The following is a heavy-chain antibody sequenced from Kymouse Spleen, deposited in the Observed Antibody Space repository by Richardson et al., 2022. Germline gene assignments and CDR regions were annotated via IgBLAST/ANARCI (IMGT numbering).Heavy chain of an antibody. CDR1: GFTFDDYA. CDR2: ISWNSGSI. V-gene: IGHV3-9*01. Sequence: EVQLVESGGGLVQPGRSLRLSCAASGFTFDDYAMHWVRQAPGKGLEWVSGISWNSGSIGYADSVKGRFTISRDNAKNSLYLQMNSLRAEDTALYYCAKDIVDILTGFDYWGQGTLVTVSS. D-gene: IGHD3-9*01. CDR3: AKDIVDILTGFDY. J-gene: IGHJ4*02.